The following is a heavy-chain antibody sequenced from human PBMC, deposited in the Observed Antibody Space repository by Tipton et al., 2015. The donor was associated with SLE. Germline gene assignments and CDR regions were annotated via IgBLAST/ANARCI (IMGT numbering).Heavy chain of an antibody. Sequence: QLVQSGAEVTKPGASVKVSCKASGYTFTGYYMHWVRQAPGQGLEWMGGIIPIFGTANYAQKFQGRVTITTDESTSTAYMELSSLRSEDTAVYYCARGVYSSSWFYYYDCYRGVWGKGTTVTVSS. J-gene: IGHJ6*03. CDR2: IIPIFGTA. D-gene: IGHD6-13*01. V-gene: IGHV1-69*05. CDR1: GYTFTGYY. CDR3: ARGVYSSSWFYYYDCYRGV.